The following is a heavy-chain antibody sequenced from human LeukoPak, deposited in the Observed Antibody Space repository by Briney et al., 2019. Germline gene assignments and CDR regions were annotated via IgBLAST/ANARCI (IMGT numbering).Heavy chain of an antibody. D-gene: IGHD5-12*01. J-gene: IGHJ4*02. CDR1: GFTFDDYA. CDR3: AKDIRARYSGYDYYFDY. CDR2: ISWNSGSI. Sequence: QPGGSLRLSCAASGFTFDDYAMHWVRQAPGKGLEWVSGISWNSGSIGYADSVKGRFTISRDNAKNSLYLQMNSLRAEDTALYYCAKDIRARYSGYDYYFDYWGQGTLVTVSS. V-gene: IGHV3-9*01.